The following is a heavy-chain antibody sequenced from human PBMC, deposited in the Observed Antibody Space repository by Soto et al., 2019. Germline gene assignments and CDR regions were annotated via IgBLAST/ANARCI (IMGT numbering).Heavy chain of an antibody. J-gene: IGHJ3*02. CDR3: ARVRGSSCYDVALAT. CDR2: ISYDESNK. CDR1: GFTFSSYP. V-gene: IGHV3-30-3*01. D-gene: IGHD6-13*01. Sequence: QVQLVESGGGVVQPGRSLRLSCVASGFTFSSYPMHWVRQAPGKGLEWVAFISYDESNKYYEDSVKGRFTISRDNSKNPLYLQMTSLRAEDTAVYYCARVRGSSCYDVALATWGQGKMVTVSS.